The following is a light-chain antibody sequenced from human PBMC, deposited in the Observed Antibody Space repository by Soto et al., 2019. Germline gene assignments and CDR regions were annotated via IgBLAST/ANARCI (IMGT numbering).Light chain of an antibody. CDR1: QSVSSSY. CDR2: GAS. J-gene: IGKJ1*01. V-gene: IGKV3-20*01. Sequence: EIVLTQSPGTLSLSPGERATLSCRASQSVSSSYLAWYQQKPGQAPRLLIYGASSRATGIPDRFSGSGSGTEFTLTIRRLEPEDFAVYYCQQYWTFGQGTRVEIK. CDR3: QQYWT.